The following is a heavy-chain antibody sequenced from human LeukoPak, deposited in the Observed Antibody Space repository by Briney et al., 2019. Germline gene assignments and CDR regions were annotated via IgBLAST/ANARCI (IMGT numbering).Heavy chain of an antibody. CDR2: IGAYNGNT. Sequence: ASVKVSCKTFGYTFTRYGINWVRQAPGQGLEWMGWIGAYNGNTNYAQKLQGRVTMTTDTSTSTAYMELRSLRSDDTAVYYCARAYGDYVLFDYWGQGTLVTVSS. V-gene: IGHV1-18*01. CDR3: ARAYGDYVLFDY. D-gene: IGHD4-17*01. J-gene: IGHJ4*02. CDR1: GYTFTRYG.